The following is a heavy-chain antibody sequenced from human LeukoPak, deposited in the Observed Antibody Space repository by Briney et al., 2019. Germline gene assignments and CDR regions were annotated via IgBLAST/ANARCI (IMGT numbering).Heavy chain of an antibody. CDR2: ISGYNGNT. D-gene: IGHD1-26*01. V-gene: IGHV1-18*01. CDR1: GYTFTSYG. Sequence: ASVKVSCKASGYTFTSYGITWVRQAPGQGLEWMGWISGYNGNTNYAQKFQGRVTMTTDTSTNTAYMGLRSLRSDDTAVYYCAKFALPIVGALRGTPANFAFDIWGQGTMVTVSS. CDR3: AKFALPIVGALRGTPANFAFDI. J-gene: IGHJ3*02.